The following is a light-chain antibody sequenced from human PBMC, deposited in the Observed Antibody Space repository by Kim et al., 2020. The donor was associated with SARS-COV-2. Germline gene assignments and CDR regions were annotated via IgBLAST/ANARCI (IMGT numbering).Light chain of an antibody. J-gene: IGKJ1*01. V-gene: IGKV1-5*03. CDR2: KAS. CDR1: QSISSW. Sequence: LSASVGDRVTITCRASQSISSWLAWYQQKPGKAPKLLIYKASSLESGVPSRFSGSGSGTEFTLTISSLQPDDFATYYCQQYNSWTFGQGTKVEIK. CDR3: QQYNSWT.